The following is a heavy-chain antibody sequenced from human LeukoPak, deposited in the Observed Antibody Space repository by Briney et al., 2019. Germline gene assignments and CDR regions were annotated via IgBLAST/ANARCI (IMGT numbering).Heavy chain of an antibody. CDR2: ISAYNGNT. J-gene: IGHJ6*02. D-gene: IGHD1-1*01. Sequence: ASVTVSCKASGYTFTSYGISWVRQAPGQGLEWMGWISAYNGNTNYAQKLQGRVTMTTDTSTSTAYMELRSLRSDDTAVYYCARDVTRSPSYYGMDVWGQGTTVTVSS. V-gene: IGHV1-18*01. CDR1: GYTFTSYG. CDR3: ARDVTRSPSYYGMDV.